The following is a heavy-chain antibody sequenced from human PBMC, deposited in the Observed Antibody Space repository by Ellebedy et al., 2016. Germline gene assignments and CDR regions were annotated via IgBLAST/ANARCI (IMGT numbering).Heavy chain of an antibody. J-gene: IGHJ6*02. CDR3: ARGLLEGEPHGLAV. D-gene: IGHD1-26*01. CDR2: IYPEDADT. Sequence: GGSLRLSXEASGYTFTDYWIAWVRQRPGKGLEWMGIIYPEDADTKYSPSFEGQATISADRTTRIASLQWRSLRDSDSAVYYCARGLLEGEPHGLAVWGQGTAVIVSS. V-gene: IGHV5-51*01. CDR1: GYTFTDYW.